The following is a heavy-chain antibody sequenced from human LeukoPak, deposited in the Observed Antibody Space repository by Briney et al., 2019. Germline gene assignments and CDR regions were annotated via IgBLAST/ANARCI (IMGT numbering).Heavy chain of an antibody. CDR1: GGSISSYY. V-gene: IGHV4-59*12. Sequence: SETLSLTCTVSGGSISSYYWSWIRQPPGKGLEWIGYIYYSGSTNYNPSLKSRVTISVDTSKNQFSLKLSSVTAADTAVYYCARDHSGLWFDYWGQGTLVTVSS. J-gene: IGHJ4*02. CDR2: IYYSGST. CDR3: ARDHSGLWFDY. D-gene: IGHD3-10*01.